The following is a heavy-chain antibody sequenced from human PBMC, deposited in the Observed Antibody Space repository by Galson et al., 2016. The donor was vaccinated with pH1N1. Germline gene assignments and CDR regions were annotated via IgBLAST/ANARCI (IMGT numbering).Heavy chain of an antibody. CDR1: EFTLQTYP. V-gene: IGHV3-7*03. CDR3: ARAIFAAAAV. Sequence: SLRLSCAAFEFTLQTYPMSWVRQAPGKGLEWVANINQTGSVQYYVASVKGRFTISRDNAKNSLYLQMNSLTAEDTAVYYCARAIFAAAAVWGQGTLVTVSS. D-gene: IGHD6-13*01. CDR2: INQTGSVQ. J-gene: IGHJ4*02.